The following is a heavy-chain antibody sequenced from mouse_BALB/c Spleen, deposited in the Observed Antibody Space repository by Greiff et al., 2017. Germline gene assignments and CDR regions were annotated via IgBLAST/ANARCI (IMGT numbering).Heavy chain of an antibody. CDR1: GFNIKDYY. Sequence: EVQLQQSGAELVRSGASVKLSCTASGFNIKDYYMHWVKQRPEQGLEWIGWIDPENGDTEYAPKFQGKATMTADTSSNTAYLQLSSLTSEDTAVYYCNAPITTATGFAYWGQGTLVTVSA. V-gene: IGHV14-4*02. D-gene: IGHD1-2*01. CDR2: IDPENGDT. J-gene: IGHJ3*01. CDR3: NAPITTATGFAY.